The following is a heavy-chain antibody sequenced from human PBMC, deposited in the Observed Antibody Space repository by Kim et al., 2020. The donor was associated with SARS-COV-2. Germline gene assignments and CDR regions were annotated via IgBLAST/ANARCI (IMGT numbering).Heavy chain of an antibody. CDR1: GFTFSSYA. CDR3: ARETIWIDY. CDR2: ISYDGSNK. D-gene: IGHD3-3*01. Sequence: GGSLRLSCAASGFTFSSYAMHWVRQAPGKGLEWVAVISYDGSNKYYADSVKGRFTISRDNSKNTLYLQMNSLRAEDTAVYYCARETIWIDYWGQGTLVTVSS. J-gene: IGHJ4*02. V-gene: IGHV3-30*04.